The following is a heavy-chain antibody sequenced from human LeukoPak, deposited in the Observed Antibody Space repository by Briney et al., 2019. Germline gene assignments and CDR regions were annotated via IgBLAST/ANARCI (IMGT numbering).Heavy chain of an antibody. Sequence: SETLSLTCTVSGGSVSSGDYCWNWIRQPPGKGLEWIGYIYYRGSTYYNPSLKSRVTMSVDTSKNQFSLKLSSVTAADTAVYYCARDSSGYQLDYWGQGTLVTVSS. J-gene: IGHJ4*02. CDR3: ARDSSGYQLDY. D-gene: IGHD3-22*01. CDR1: GGSVSSGDYC. CDR2: IYYRGST. V-gene: IGHV4-30-4*01.